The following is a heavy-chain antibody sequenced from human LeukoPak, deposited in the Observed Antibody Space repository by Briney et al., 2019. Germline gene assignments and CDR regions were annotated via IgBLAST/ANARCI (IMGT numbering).Heavy chain of an antibody. CDR1: GFSFSTYA. CDR2: ISGGGDST. CDR3: AKQGCTSPTCYNNC. D-gene: IGHD2-2*02. V-gene: IGHV3-23*01. J-gene: IGHJ4*02. Sequence: PGGSLRLSCAASGFSFSTYAMTWVRQAPGKGLEWVSVISGGGDSTSYLDSVRGRFTISRDNSRNTLYLQMNSLRDEDTAVYYCAKQGCTSPTCYNNCWGQGILVTVSS.